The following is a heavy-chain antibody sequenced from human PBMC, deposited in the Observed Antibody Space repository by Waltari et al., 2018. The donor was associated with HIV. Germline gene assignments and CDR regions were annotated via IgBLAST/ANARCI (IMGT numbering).Heavy chain of an antibody. CDR1: GGSIISNVYY. J-gene: IGHJ4*02. CDR2: VYYSGRT. V-gene: IGHV4-39*01. D-gene: IGHD4-17*01. Sequence: QLQLQESGPGLVKPSETLSLTCTVSGGSIISNVYYWGWIRRPPGKRLEWIGSVYYSGRTYDTPSLKSRVNISVDTSKNQLYLRLRAVTAADTAVYYCAPRDYGDYQFDYWGRGTLVTVSS. CDR3: APRDYGDYQFDY.